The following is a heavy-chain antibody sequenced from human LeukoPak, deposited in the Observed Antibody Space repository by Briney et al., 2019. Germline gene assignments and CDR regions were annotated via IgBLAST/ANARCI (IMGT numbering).Heavy chain of an antibody. J-gene: IGHJ4*02. Sequence: ASVKVSCKASGYTFTSYDINWVRQATGQGLEWMGWMNPNSGNTGYAQKFQGRVTMTRNTSISTAYMELSSLRSEETAVYYCARGRNIVATIIGYWGQGTLVTVSS. D-gene: IGHD5-12*01. V-gene: IGHV1-8*01. CDR2: MNPNSGNT. CDR3: ARGRNIVATIIGY. CDR1: GYTFTSYD.